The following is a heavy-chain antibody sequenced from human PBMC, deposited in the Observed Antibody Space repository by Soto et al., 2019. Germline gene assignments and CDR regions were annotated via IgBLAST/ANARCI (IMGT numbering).Heavy chain of an antibody. CDR3: AGAGSTWRYFFDY. V-gene: IGHV4-59*01. Sequence: QVQLQESGPGLVKPSETLSLTCTVSGGSISSYYWTWIRQPPGKGLEWVGYVYYSWNTYYNPSLPIRVAISVDTSKNQFSLKVKSVTAADTAIYYCAGAGSTWRYFFDYWGQGSLVTVSS. CDR2: VYYSWNT. J-gene: IGHJ4*02. CDR1: GGSISSYY. D-gene: IGHD6-13*01.